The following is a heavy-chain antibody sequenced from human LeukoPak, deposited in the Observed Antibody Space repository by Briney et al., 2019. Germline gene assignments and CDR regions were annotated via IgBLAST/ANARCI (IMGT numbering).Heavy chain of an antibody. CDR2: MNPNSGNT. CDR1: GYTFTSYD. CDR3: ARVPLRTSSSSSSGWFDP. V-gene: IGHV1-8*01. J-gene: IGHJ5*02. Sequence: ASVKVSCKASGYTFTSYDINWVRQATGQGLEWMGWMNPNSGNTGYAQKFQGRVTMTRNTSISTAYMELSSLRSEDTAVYYCARVPLRTSSSSSSGWFDPWGQGTLVTVSS. D-gene: IGHD6-6*01.